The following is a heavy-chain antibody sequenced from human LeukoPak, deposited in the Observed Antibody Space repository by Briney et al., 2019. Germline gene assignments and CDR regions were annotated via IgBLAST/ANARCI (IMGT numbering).Heavy chain of an antibody. CDR2: VHYSRGT. Sequence: SETVSLTCTVSGGSISNYYCNWIRQSPGKELEWIGYVHYSRGTNYNPSLKSRVTISLDTSKNQFFLQLSSVTAADTAVYHCASGQGWLTDHWGRGTLVAVSS. V-gene: IGHV4-59*01. CDR3: ASGQGWLTDH. CDR1: GGSISNYY. J-gene: IGHJ5*02. D-gene: IGHD5-12*01.